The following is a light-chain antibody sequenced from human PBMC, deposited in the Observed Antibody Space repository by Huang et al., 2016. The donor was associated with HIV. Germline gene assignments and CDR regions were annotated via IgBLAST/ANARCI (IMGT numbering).Light chain of an antibody. CDR3: QQYYSVPRT. V-gene: IGKV4-1*01. CDR1: QSVLSSSNDKNY. Sequence: DIVMTQSPDSLAVSLGERATINCSSSQSVLSSSNDKNYLTWYQPKPGQPPKLLIYWASTRESGVPERFSGSGSGTHFTLTISSLQAEDVAVYYCQQYYSVPRTFGQGTKVEIK. J-gene: IGKJ1*01. CDR2: WAS.